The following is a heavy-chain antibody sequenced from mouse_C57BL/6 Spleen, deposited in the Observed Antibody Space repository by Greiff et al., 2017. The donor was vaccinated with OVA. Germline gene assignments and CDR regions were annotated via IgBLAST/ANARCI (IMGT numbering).Heavy chain of an antibody. Sequence: VKLQESGAELVRPGASVTLSCKASGYTFTDYEMHWVKQTPVHGLEWIGAIDPETGGTAYNQKFKGKAILTADKSSSTAYMELRSLTSEDSAVYYCTTYDYNFDYWGQGTTLTVSS. D-gene: IGHD2-4*01. CDR3: TTYDYNFDY. CDR1: GYTFTDYE. CDR2: IDPETGGT. J-gene: IGHJ2*01. V-gene: IGHV1-15*01.